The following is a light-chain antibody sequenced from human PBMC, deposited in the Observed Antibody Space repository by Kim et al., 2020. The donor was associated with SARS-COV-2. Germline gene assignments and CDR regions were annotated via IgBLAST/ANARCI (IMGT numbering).Light chain of an antibody. CDR2: ATS. J-gene: IGKJ1*01. V-gene: IGKV1-27*01. CDR1: QDISNY. Sequence: ASVGDEVTITCRASQDISNYLAWYQQKPGKAPKLLMYATSTLQSGVPSRFRGSRSGTDFTLIITRLQPEDVATYYCQKYDSAPWTFGQGTKVEIK. CDR3: QKYDSAPWT.